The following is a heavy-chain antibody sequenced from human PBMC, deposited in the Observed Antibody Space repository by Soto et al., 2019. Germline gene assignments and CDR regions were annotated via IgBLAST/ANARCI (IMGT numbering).Heavy chain of an antibody. J-gene: IGHJ4*02. Sequence: EVQLVASGGGLVKPGGSLRLSCVASGFTFTNAWMSWVRQAPGKGLEWVGRFKTTDGGTPDYAAPVKGRFTISREDSKITLYLQMNSLRNEDTAVYYCTTTLGQYQLLAFRWGQGTLVTVSS. CDR1: GFTFTNAW. CDR3: TTTLGQYQLLAFR. D-gene: IGHD2-2*01. CDR2: FKTTDGGTP. V-gene: IGHV3-15*01.